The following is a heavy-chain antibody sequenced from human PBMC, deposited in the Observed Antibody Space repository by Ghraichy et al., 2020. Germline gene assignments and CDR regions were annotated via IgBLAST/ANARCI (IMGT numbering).Heavy chain of an antibody. V-gene: IGHV1-2*06. CDR3: ARGNSVPDY. CDR2: IKPNTDTT. Sequence: ASVKVSCKASGYTFTGYYIHWVRQAPGQELERMGRIKPNTDTTNIAQKFQGRVTLTSDSSTTTAYIEVTSRRFDHTAVFYCARGNSVPDYWGQVTLVTASS. D-gene: IGHD2-21*01. CDR1: GYTFTGYY. J-gene: IGHJ4*02.